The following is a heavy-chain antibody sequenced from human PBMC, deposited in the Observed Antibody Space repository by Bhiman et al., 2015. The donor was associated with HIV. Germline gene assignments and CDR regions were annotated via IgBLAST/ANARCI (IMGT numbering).Heavy chain of an antibody. CDR3: AKDWGY. V-gene: IGHV3-30*18. CDR1: GFTFSSYG. J-gene: IGHJ4*02. CDR2: ISYDGSNK. Sequence: QVQLVESGGGVVQPGRSLRLSCAASGFTFSSYGMHWVRQAPGKGLEWVAVISYDGSNKYYADSVKGRFTISRDNSKNTLYLQMNSLRAEDTAVYYCAKDWGYWGQGTLVTVSS. D-gene: IGHD3-16*01.